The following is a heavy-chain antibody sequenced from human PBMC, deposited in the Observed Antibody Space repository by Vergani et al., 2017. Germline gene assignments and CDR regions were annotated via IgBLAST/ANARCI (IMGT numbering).Heavy chain of an antibody. J-gene: IGHJ5*02. Sequence: VQLVESGGGVVQPGGSLRLSCAASGFTFSSYGMHWVRQAPGKGLEWVAVIWYDGSNKYYADSVKGRFTISRDNSKNTLYLQMNSLRAEDTAVYYCARDGRLVRDYGDWGRNWFDPWGQGTLVTVSS. V-gene: IGHV3-33*01. CDR3: ARDGRLVRDYGDWGRNWFDP. D-gene: IGHD4-17*01. CDR2: IWYDGSNK. CDR1: GFTFSSYG.